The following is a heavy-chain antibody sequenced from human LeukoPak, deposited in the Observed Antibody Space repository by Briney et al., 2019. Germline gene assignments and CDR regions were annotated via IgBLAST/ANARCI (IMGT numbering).Heavy chain of an antibody. CDR3: ARDYDILTGSPGY. CDR1: GFTFSSYA. V-gene: IGHV3-33*08. Sequence: PGGSLRLSCAASGFTFSSYAMSWVRQAPGKGLEWVAVIWYDGSNKYYADSVKGRFTISRDNSKNTLYLQMNSLRAEDTAVYYCARDYDILTGSPGYWGQGTLVTVSS. CDR2: IWYDGSNK. D-gene: IGHD3-9*01. J-gene: IGHJ4*02.